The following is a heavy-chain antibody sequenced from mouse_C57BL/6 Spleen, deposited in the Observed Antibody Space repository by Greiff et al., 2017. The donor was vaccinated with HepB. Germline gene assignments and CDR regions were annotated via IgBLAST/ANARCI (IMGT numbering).Heavy chain of an antibody. V-gene: IGHV2-5*01. CDR2: IWRGGST. CDR1: GFSLTSYG. Sequence: VQLQESGPGLVQPSQSLSITCTVSGFSLTSYGVHWVRQSPGKGLEWLGVIWRGGSTDYNAAFMSRLSITKDNSKSQVFFKMISLQADDTAIYYCAKRGGIYYDYDGYFDVWGTGTTGTVSS. CDR3: AKRGGIYYDYDGYFDV. J-gene: IGHJ1*03. D-gene: IGHD2-4*01.